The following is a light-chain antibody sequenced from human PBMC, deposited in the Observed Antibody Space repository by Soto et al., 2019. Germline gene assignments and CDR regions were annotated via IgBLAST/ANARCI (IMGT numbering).Light chain of an antibody. CDR2: RNS. CDR1: ASTIGRNY. V-gene: IGLV1-47*01. Sequence: QSVLTQSPSASGTPGQRVTISCSGSASTIGRNYVYWYQQLPGTAPKLLIYRNSQRPSGVPDRFSGSKSGTSASLAISGLRSEDEADYYCAAWDDNLSGFYVSGAGTKVTVL. J-gene: IGLJ1*01. CDR3: AAWDDNLSGFYV.